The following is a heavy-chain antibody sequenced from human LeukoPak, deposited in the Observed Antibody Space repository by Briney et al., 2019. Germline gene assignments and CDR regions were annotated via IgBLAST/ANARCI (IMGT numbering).Heavy chain of an antibody. V-gene: IGHV3-48*03. CDR3: ARDGDYVWGSYGLGDYFDY. D-gene: IGHD3-16*02. Sequence: AGGSLRLSCAASGFTFSSYEMNWVRQAPGKGLEWVSYITNSGSTIYYADSVKGRFTISRDNAKNSLYLQMNSLRAEDTAVYYCARDGDYVWGSYGLGDYFDYWGQGTLVTVSS. J-gene: IGHJ4*02. CDR1: GFTFSSYE. CDR2: ITNSGSTI.